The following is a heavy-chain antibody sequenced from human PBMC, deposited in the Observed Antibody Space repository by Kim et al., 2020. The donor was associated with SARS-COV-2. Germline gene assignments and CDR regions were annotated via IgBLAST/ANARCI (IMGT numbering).Heavy chain of an antibody. CDR1: GGSISSGGYY. CDR3: ARGYYGSGSYYIHYYYYGMDV. V-gene: IGHV4-31*03. Sequence: SETLSLTCTVSGGSISSGGYYWSWIRQHPGKGLEWIGYIYYSGSTYYNPSLKSRVTISVDTSKNQFSLKLSSVTAADTAVYYCARGYYGSGSYYIHYYYYGMDVWGQGTTVTVSS. CDR2: IYYSGST. J-gene: IGHJ6*02. D-gene: IGHD3-10*01.